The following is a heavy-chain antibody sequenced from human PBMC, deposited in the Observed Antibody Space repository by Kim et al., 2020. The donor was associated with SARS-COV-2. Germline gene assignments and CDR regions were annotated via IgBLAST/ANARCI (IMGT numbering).Heavy chain of an antibody. CDR2: TYYRSRWYN. V-gene: IGHV6-1*01. CDR3: ARGVGRVFAY. D-gene: IGHD3-10*01. J-gene: IGHJ4*02. Sequence: SQTLSLACAISGDSVSSNNAAWNWIRQSPSRGLEWLGRTYYRSRWYNDYAVSVKSRITINPNTSNNQVSLQLNSVTPEDTAVYYCARGVGRVFAYWGQGTLVTVSS. CDR1: GDSVSSNNAA.